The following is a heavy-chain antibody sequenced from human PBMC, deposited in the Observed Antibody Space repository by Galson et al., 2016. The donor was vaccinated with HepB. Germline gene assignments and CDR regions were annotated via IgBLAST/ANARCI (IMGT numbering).Heavy chain of an antibody. CDR3: ARHGGSYYTGNHF. CDR2: IYPGDSDT. Sequence: QSGAEVKKPGESLKISCEASGYTFTNYWIGWVRQMSGKGLELMGIIYPGDSDTRYSASFQGQVTISADKSTSTAYLQWSSLKASDTAMYYCARHGGSYYTGNHFWGQGTLVTVSS. D-gene: IGHD1-26*01. J-gene: IGHJ4*02. CDR1: GYTFTNYW. V-gene: IGHV5-51*01.